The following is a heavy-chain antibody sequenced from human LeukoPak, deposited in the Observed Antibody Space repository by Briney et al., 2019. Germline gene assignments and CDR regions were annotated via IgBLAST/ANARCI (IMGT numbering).Heavy chain of an antibody. CDR3: TRESAAEDF. Sequence: ASVKVSCKASGYSFTSYDINWVRQATGQGLEWMGWMNPNSGYTDYVQKFQGRVTITRNTSISTAFLDLTDLRTDDTAVYYCTRESAAEDFWGQGTLVTVSS. CDR1: GYSFTSYD. V-gene: IGHV1-8*03. J-gene: IGHJ4*02. D-gene: IGHD6-13*01. CDR2: MNPNSGYT.